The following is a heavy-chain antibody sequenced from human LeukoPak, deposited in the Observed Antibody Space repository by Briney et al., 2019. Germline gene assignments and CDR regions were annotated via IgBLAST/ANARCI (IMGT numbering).Heavy chain of an antibody. Sequence: SETLSLTCTVSGYSISSGYYWGWIRQPPGKGLEWTGSIDHSGSTYYNPSLKSRVIILIDTAKNHFSLNLSSVTAADTAVYYCARSDGYGLVGIWGQGTMITVSS. V-gene: IGHV4-38-2*02. CDR3: ARSDGYGLVGI. CDR1: GYSISSGYY. J-gene: IGHJ3*02. CDR2: IDHSGST. D-gene: IGHD3-10*01.